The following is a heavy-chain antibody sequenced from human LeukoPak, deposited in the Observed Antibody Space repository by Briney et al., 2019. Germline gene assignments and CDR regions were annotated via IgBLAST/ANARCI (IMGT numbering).Heavy chain of an antibody. CDR1: GDSVSSNSAA. Sequence: SQTLSLTCAISGDSVSSNSAAWNWIRQSPSRGLEWLGRTYYRSKWYNDYAVSVKSRITINPDTSKNQFSLQLNSVTAADTAVYFCSRAVAGSVGWFDPWGQGTLVTVSS. J-gene: IGHJ5*02. CDR2: TYYRSKWYN. CDR3: SRAVAGSVGWFDP. V-gene: IGHV6-1*01. D-gene: IGHD6-19*01.